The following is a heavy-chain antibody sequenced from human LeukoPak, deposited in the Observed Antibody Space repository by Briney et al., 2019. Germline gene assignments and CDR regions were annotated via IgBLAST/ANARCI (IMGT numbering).Heavy chain of an antibody. Sequence: ASVKVSCTASGYTFIGYYIHWVRQAPGQGLEWMGWINPNSGRINYAQKFQGRVTMTRDTSISTAYMELSRLRSDDTAVYYCARDQRLVADTFYFDYWGQGTLVTVSS. V-gene: IGHV1-2*02. CDR3: ARDQRLVADTFYFDY. CDR1: GYTFIGYY. D-gene: IGHD5-12*01. CDR2: INPNSGRI. J-gene: IGHJ4*02.